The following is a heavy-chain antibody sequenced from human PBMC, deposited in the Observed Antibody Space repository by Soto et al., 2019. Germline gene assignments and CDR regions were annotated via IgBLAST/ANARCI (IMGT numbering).Heavy chain of an antibody. V-gene: IGHV4-39*01. J-gene: IGHJ3*02. CDR1: GGSISSSSYY. D-gene: IGHD3-9*01. CDR3: SSNVDIWTGYRLWEDAFGI. Sequence: SETLSLTCTVSGGSISSSSYYWGWIRQPPGKGLEWIGSIYYSGSTYYNPSLKSRVTISVDTSKNQFSLKLSSVTAADTAVYYCSSNVDIWTGYRLWEDAFGIWGQGTMVTVSS. CDR2: IYYSGST.